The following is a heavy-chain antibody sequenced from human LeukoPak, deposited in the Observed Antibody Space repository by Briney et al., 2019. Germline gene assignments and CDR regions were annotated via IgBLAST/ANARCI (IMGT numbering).Heavy chain of an antibody. D-gene: IGHD3-10*01. CDR3: AKDPLDYYHGSGSYYDY. J-gene: IGHJ4*02. CDR2: ISGSGGST. Sequence: GGSLRLSCAASGFTFSSYAMSWVRQAPGKGLEWVSAISGSGGSTYYADSVKGRFTISRDNSKNTLYLQMNSLRAEDTAVYYCAKDPLDYYHGSGSYYDYWGQGTLVTVSS. CDR1: GFTFSSYA. V-gene: IGHV3-23*01.